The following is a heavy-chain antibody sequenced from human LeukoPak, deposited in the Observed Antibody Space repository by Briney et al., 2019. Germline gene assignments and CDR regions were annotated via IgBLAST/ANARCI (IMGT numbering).Heavy chain of an antibody. CDR2: IIPILGIA. J-gene: IGHJ3*02. Sequence: SVKVSCKASGGTFSSYAISWVRQAPGQGLEWMGRIIPILGIANYAQKFQGRVTTTADKSTSTAYMELSSLRSEDTAVYYCARIKASDRDAFDIWGQGTMVTVSS. CDR1: GGTFSSYA. D-gene: IGHD3-16*01. V-gene: IGHV1-69*04. CDR3: ARIKASDRDAFDI.